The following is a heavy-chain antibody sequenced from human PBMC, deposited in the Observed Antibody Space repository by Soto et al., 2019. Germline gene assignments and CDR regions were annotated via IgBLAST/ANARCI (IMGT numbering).Heavy chain of an antibody. CDR2: IDHSGST. Sequence: QLQQWGAGLLKPSETLSLTCGVYGGSFSGYYWSWIGKPPGKGLGWIGEIDHSGSTSSNPSLKSRVTISVDTSKNQFSLRLSSITTADTAVYYCASGPTAAAVNYWGQGTLVTVSS. D-gene: IGHD6-13*01. J-gene: IGHJ4*02. CDR1: GGSFSGYY. CDR3: ASGPTAAAVNY. V-gene: IGHV4-34*01.